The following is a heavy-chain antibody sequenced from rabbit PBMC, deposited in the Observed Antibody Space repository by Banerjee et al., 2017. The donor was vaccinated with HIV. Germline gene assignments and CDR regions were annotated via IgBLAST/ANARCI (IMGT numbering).Heavy chain of an antibody. Sequence: QEQLVESGGGLVKPGASLTLTCKASGFFFTNKYVMCWVRQAPGKGLEWIACINTRTGATAYANWASGRFTISKGSSTTVTLQMTSLTAADTATYFCARDLAAIIGWNFGLWGQGTLVTV. CDR1: GFFFTNKYV. CDR2: INTRTGAT. V-gene: IGHV1S45*01. CDR3: ARDLAAIIGWNFGL. J-gene: IGHJ4*01. D-gene: IGHD1-1*01.